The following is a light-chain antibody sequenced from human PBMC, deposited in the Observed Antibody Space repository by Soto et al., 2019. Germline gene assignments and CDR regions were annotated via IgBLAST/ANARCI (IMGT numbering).Light chain of an antibody. V-gene: IGKV1-9*01. Sequence: QLSQSPSAVSASIGDRVKITCRASQGISSSVAWYQQKAGRAPNLLIYGASTLQTGVPSRFSGGGSGTEFTLTISSLQPGDFATYYCQQYYSYPPTFGQRTKVDI. CDR1: QGISSS. J-gene: IGKJ1*01. CDR3: QQYYSYPPT. CDR2: GAS.